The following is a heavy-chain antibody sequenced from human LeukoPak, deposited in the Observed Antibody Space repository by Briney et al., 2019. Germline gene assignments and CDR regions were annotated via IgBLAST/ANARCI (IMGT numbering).Heavy chain of an antibody. D-gene: IGHD1-26*01. CDR3: ARSGSYEGGFDY. J-gene: IGHJ4*02. CDR2: IYYSGST. CDR1: GGSISSSSYY. Sequence: SETLSLTCTVSGGSISSSSYYWGWIRQPPGKGLEWIGSIYYSGSTYYNPSLKSRVTISVDTSKNQFSLKLSSVTAADTAVYYCARSGSYEGGFDYWGQGTLVTVSS. V-gene: IGHV4-39*01.